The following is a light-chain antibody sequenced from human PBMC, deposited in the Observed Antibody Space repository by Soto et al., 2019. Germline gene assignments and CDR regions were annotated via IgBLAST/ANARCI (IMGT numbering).Light chain of an antibody. CDR3: AAWDDSLSGVV. V-gene: IGLV1-47*01. CDR2: RNN. Sequence: QSVLTHPPSASGSPGQRVTISCSGRSSNIGSNYVFWYQHLPGTAPKLLIYRNNQRPSGVPDRFSGSKSGTSASLAISGLRSEDETDYYCAAWDDSLSGVVFGGGTKVTVL. CDR1: SSNIGSNY. J-gene: IGLJ2*01.